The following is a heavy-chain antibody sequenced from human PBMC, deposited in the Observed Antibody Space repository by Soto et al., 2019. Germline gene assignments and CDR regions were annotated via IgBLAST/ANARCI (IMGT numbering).Heavy chain of an antibody. Sequence: EVQLVESGGGLVQPGGSLRLSCAASGLSFNIYWMHWVRQVPGKGLVWLERINSDGSHTIYVDSVKGRFTISRDNAKSTVFLQMDSLRDEDTGVYYCAGGMAGLDVWGQGTTVTVSS. CDR2: INSDGSHT. J-gene: IGHJ6*02. CDR1: GLSFNIYW. CDR3: AGGMAGLDV. V-gene: IGHV3-74*01.